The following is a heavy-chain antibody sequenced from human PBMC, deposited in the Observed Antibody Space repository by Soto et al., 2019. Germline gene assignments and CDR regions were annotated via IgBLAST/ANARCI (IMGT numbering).Heavy chain of an antibody. CDR1: GFTFSSYG. V-gene: IGHV3-30*18. CDR3: AKDLKPRLYYYYYMDV. CDR2: ISYDGSNK. Sequence: AGGSLRLSCAASGFTFSSYGMHWVRQAPGKGLEWVAVISYDGSNKYYADSVKGRFTISRDNSKNTLYLQMNSLRAEDTAVYYCAKDLKPRLYYYYYMDVWGKGTTVTVS. J-gene: IGHJ6*03.